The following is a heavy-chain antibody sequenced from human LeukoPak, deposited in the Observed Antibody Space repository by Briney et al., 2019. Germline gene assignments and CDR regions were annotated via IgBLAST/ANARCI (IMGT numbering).Heavy chain of an antibody. V-gene: IGHV1-69*05. Sequence: SVKVSCKASGGTFSSYAISWVRQAPGQGLEWMGRIIPIFGTANYAQKFQGRVTITTDESTSTAYMELSSLRSDDTAVYYCARDRVEYCSSTSCYLEGYYYYYYMDVWGKGTTVTVSS. J-gene: IGHJ6*03. CDR3: ARDRVEYCSSTSCYLEGYYYYYYMDV. CDR1: GGTFSSYA. CDR2: IIPIFGTA. D-gene: IGHD2-2*01.